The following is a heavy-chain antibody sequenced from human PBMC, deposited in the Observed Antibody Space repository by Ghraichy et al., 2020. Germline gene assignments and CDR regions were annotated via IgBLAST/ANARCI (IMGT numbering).Heavy chain of an antibody. J-gene: IGHJ4*02. CDR3: ARDPDYITTYYDF. CDR1: GDSVSSYSAA. Sequence: SQTLSLTCAISGDSVSSYSAAWNWIRQSPSRGLEWLGRTYYRSAFYNDYAVSVKSRITVKPDASKNQFSLHLKSVTPEDTAMYYCARDPDYITTYYDFWGQGTLVTVSS. D-gene: IGHD3-10*01. V-gene: IGHV6-1*01. CDR2: TYYRSAFYN.